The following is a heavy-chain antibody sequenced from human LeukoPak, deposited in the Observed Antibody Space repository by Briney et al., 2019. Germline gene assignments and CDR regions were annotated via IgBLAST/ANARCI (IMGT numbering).Heavy chain of an antibody. V-gene: IGHV3-7*01. Sequence: GGSLRLSCAASGFTFSSYWMNWVRQAPGKGLEWVATIKQDGSEKYYVDSVKGRFTISRDNAKNSLYLQMNSLRAEDTAVYYCARDRNTDFWSGYYTNYCDYWGQGTLVTVSS. D-gene: IGHD3-3*01. CDR2: IKQDGSEK. CDR3: ARDRNTDFWSGYYTNYCDY. J-gene: IGHJ4*02. CDR1: GFTFSSYW.